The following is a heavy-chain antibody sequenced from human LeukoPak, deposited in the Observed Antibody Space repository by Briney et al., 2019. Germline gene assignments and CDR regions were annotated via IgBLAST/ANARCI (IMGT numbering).Heavy chain of an antibody. V-gene: IGHV1-18*01. J-gene: IGHJ4*02. CDR3: ARGNHYDRTASCY. CDR1: GYTFTSYG. D-gene: IGHD3-22*01. Sequence: GASVKVSCKASGYTFTSYGISWVRQAPGQGREWMGWISAYNGNTNYAQKLQGRVTMTTDTSASTAYMELRTLTSVDTAVYYCARGNHYDRTASCYWGQGTLVTVSS. CDR2: ISAYNGNT.